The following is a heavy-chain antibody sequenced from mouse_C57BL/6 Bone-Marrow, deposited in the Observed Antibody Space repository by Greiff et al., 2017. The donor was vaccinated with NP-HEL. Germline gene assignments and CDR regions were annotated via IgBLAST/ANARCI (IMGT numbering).Heavy chain of an antibody. V-gene: IGHV5-4*03. CDR3: SHRWLLRRDAMDS. CDR2: ISDGGSYT. J-gene: IGHJ4*01. Sequence: EVKLMESGGGLVKPGGSLKLSCAASGFTFSSYAMSWVRQTPEKRLEWVATISDGGSYTYYPDNVKGRVTISRDNAKNNLYLQMSHLKSEDTAMYSSSHRWLLRRDAMDSCCQGTSVTVSS. D-gene: IGHD2-3*01. CDR1: GFTFSSYA.